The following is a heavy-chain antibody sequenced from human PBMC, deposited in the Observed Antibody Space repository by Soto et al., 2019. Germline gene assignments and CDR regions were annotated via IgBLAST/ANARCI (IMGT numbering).Heavy chain of an antibody. J-gene: IGHJ1*01. CDR2: IYYSGST. Sequence: SETLSLTCTVSGGSVSSGSYYWSCIRQPPGKGLEWIGYIYYSGSTNYNPSLKSRVTISVDTSKNQFSLKLSSVTAADTAVYYCARAPLGYYYDSSGPEHFQHWGQGTLVTVSS. D-gene: IGHD3-22*01. CDR3: ARAPLGYYYDSSGPEHFQH. CDR1: GGSVSSGSYY. V-gene: IGHV4-61*01.